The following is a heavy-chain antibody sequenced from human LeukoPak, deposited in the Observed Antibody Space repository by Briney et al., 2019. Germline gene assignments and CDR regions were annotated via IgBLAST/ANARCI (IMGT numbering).Heavy chain of an antibody. CDR3: ARGVDSAIDW. CDR2: INGDEREK. J-gene: IGHJ4*02. V-gene: IGHV3-7*01. Sequence: GGSLRLSSAASGFTFSSYWMNSVRPAPGEGREWVANINGDEREKYYVGSVRGRFTISRHNADNPLYLQMDSLRGDDTAVYYCARGVDSAIDWWGQGTLVTVSS. CDR1: GFTFSSYW. D-gene: IGHD3-9*01.